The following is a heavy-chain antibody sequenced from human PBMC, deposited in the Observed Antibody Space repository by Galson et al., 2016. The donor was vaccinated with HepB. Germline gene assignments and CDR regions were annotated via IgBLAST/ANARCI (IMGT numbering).Heavy chain of an antibody. CDR1: GFTFSSYA. J-gene: IGHJ4*02. CDR2: VSGGGGNS. Sequence: LRLSCAGSGFTFSSYAMSWVRQAPGKGREWVSTVSGGGGNSYDADSVKGRFTISRDNSKNTLNLQMNSLRAEDTAIYYCAKGPRINGRLYFDYWGQGTLVTVSS. V-gene: IGHV3-23*01. D-gene: IGHD2-8*01. CDR3: AKGPRINGRLYFDY.